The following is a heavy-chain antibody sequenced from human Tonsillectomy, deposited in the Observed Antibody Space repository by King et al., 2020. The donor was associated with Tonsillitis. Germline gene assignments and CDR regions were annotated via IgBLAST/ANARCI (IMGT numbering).Heavy chain of an antibody. D-gene: IGHD3-9*01. CDR1: GFIFPSYG. V-gene: IGHV3-33*05. J-gene: IGHJ5*02. CDR3: ARQGEVLRFFDYLFPYKWFAP. Sequence: VQLVQSGGGVVQPGRSLRLSCVASGFIFPSYGMHWVRQAPGKGLEWLAVISYDGSNEYYADSVRGRFTISRDNSKNTLYLQMNSLRAEDTAVYYCARQGEVLRFFDYLFPYKWFAPWGRGPLVTVSS. CDR2: ISYDGSNE.